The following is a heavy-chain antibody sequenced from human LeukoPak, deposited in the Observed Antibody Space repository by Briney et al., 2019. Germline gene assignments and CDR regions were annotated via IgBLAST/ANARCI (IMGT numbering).Heavy chain of an antibody. D-gene: IGHD3-22*01. V-gene: IGHV3-23*01. J-gene: IGHJ4*02. CDR1: GIIISNDA. CDR3: AKDHYDSGPYYYAVFDS. CDR2: ISSRGSNT. Sequence: PGGSLRLSCVASGIIISNDAMTWVRQAPGKGLEWVSGISSRGSNTYYADSVKGRFTISRDNSRNTVYLHLNSLRGEDTAVYYCAKDHYDSGPYYYAVFDSWGQGALVAVSS.